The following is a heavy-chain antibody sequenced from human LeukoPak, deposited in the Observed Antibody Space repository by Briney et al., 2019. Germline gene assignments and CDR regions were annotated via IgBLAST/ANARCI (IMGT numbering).Heavy chain of an antibody. CDR2: ISGSGIST. J-gene: IGHJ4*02. V-gene: IGHV3-23*01. Sequence: GGTLRLPCAASGFTFNNFGMSWVRQAPGKGLEWVSAISGSGISTYYADSVKGRFTISRDNAKNSLYLQMNSLRAEDTAVYYCARDLLNDYWGQGTLVTVSS. CDR3: ARDLLNDY. CDR1: GFTFNNFG.